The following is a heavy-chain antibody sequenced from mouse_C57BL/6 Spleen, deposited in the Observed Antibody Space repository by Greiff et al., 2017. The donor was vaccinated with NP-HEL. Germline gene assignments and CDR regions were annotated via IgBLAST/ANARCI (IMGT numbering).Heavy chain of an antibody. CDR2: ISDGGSYT. Sequence: EVQLVESGGGLVKPGGSLKLSCAASGFTFSSYAMSWVRQTPEKRLEWVATISDGGSYTYYPDNVKGRFTISRDNAKNNLYLQMSHLKSEDTAMYYCARERDYYGSSLDYWGQGTTLTVSS. CDR3: ARERDYYGSSLDY. D-gene: IGHD1-1*01. CDR1: GFTFSSYA. J-gene: IGHJ2*01. V-gene: IGHV5-4*01.